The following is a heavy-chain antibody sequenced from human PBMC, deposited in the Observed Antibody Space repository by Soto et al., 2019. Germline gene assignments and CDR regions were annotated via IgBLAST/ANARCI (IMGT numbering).Heavy chain of an antibody. Sequence: SQTLSLPCAISGDSVSSNSAAWNWLRQSPSRGLEWLGRTYYRSKWYNDYAVSVKSRITINPDTSKNQFSLQLNSVTPEDTAVYYCAITFSSYAFDIWGQGTMVTVSS. CDR2: TYYRSKWYN. CDR3: AITFSSYAFDI. V-gene: IGHV6-1*01. J-gene: IGHJ3*02. D-gene: IGHD6-6*01. CDR1: GDSVSSNSAA.